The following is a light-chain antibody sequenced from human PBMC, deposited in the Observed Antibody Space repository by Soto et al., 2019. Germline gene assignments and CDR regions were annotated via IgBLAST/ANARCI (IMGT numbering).Light chain of an antibody. Sequence: DIVMTQSPDSLAVCLGERATMNCKCSRSVLYKSNNKNHLAWYQQKAGQPPQLIIYWASTRESGVPERFSRSGYGTGFALAVGSLEAKHVPVYDCQQYYSAPLTCVGGTKV. CDR2: WAS. V-gene: IGKV4-1*01. CDR3: QQYYSAPLT. CDR1: RSVLYKSNNKNH. J-gene: IGKJ4*02.